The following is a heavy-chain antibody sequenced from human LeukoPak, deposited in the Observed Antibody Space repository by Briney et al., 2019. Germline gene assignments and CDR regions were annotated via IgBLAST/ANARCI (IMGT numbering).Heavy chain of an antibody. V-gene: IGHV3-7*03. CDR3: ARGGRRGDYFDY. Sequence: PGGSLRLSCEASGFTVSSYWMNWLRQAPGKGLEWVANIKQDGSEKYYVDSVKGRFTISRDDAKNSLYLQMNSLRAEDTAVYYCARGGRRGDYFDYWGQVTLVTVSS. D-gene: IGHD3-10*01. CDR1: GFTVSSYW. CDR2: IKQDGSEK. J-gene: IGHJ4*02.